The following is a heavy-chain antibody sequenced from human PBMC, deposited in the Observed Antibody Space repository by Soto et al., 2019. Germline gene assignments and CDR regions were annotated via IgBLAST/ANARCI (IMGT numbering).Heavy chain of an antibody. D-gene: IGHD1-26*01. Sequence: ASVKASCKASGYTFTSYDINWVRQATGQVLEWMGWMIPNSRNTGYAQKFQGRVTMTRNTSISTAYMELSSLRSEDTAVYYCARRWELSWYGMELWGQGTPLAVSS. CDR2: MIPNSRNT. V-gene: IGHV1-8*01. J-gene: IGHJ6*02. CDR3: ARRWELSWYGMEL. CDR1: GYTFTSYD.